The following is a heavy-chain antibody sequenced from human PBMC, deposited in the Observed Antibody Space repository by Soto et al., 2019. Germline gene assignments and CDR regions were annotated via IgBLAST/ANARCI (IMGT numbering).Heavy chain of an antibody. D-gene: IGHD3-10*01. J-gene: IGHJ4*02. Sequence: SETLSLTCTVSGGSISSGGYYWSWIRQHPGKGLEWIGYIYYSGSTYYNPSLKSRVTISVDTSKNQFSLKLSSVTAADTAVYYCAGIERSSQRKNPIDYWGQGTLVTVSS. CDR1: GGSISSGGYY. CDR2: IYYSGST. V-gene: IGHV4-31*03. CDR3: AGIERSSQRKNPIDY.